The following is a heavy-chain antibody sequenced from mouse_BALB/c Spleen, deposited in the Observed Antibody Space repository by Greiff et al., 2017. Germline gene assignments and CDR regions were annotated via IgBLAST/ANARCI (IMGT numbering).Heavy chain of an antibody. J-gene: IGHJ3*01. D-gene: IGHD2-2*01. V-gene: IGHV1-20*02. CDR1: GYSFTGYF. CDR3: AREGYDVSFAY. Sequence: VQLQQSGPELVKPGASVKISCKASGYSFTGYFMNWVMQSHGKSLGWIGRINPYNGDTFYNQKFKGKATLTVDKSSSTAHMELRSLASEDSAVYYCAREGYDVSFAYWGQGTLVTVSA. CDR2: INPYNGDT.